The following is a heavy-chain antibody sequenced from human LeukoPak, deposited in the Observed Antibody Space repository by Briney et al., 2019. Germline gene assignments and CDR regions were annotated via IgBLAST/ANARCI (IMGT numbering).Heavy chain of an antibody. V-gene: IGHV3-11*03. CDR1: GFTFSDYY. Sequence: GGSLRLSCAASGFTFSDYYLTWIRQAPGKGLEWLSYISRSRGNTNYADSVKGRFTISRDNAKNSLYLQSNSLRVEDTAVYYCARWTPLGATARYYFDYWGQGTLVTVSS. CDR2: ISRSRGNT. CDR3: ARWTPLGATARYYFDY. J-gene: IGHJ4*02. D-gene: IGHD1-26*01.